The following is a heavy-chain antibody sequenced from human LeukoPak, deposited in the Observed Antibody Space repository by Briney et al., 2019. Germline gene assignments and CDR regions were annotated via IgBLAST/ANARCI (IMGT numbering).Heavy chain of an antibody. CDR2: ISYDGSNK. CDR3: AREKNYYDSSGYFDY. V-gene: IGHV3-30-3*01. D-gene: IGHD3-22*01. CDR1: GFTFSNHW. Sequence: GESLRLSCAASGFTFSNHWMHWVRQAPGKGLEWVAVISYDGSNKDYADSVKGRFTISRDNSKNTLYLQMNSLRAEDTAVYYCAREKNYYDSSGYFDYWGQGTLVTVFS. J-gene: IGHJ4*02.